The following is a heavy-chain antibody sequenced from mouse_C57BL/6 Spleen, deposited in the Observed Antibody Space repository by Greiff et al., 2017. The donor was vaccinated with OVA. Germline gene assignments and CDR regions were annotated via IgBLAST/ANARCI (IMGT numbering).Heavy chain of an antibody. CDR2: ISDGGSYT. CDR3: ARNWDGDS. D-gene: IGHD4-1*01. Sequence: DVMLVESGGGLVKPGGSLKLSCAASGFTFSSYAMSWVRQTPEKRLEWVATISDGGSYTYYPDNVKGRFTISRDNAKNNLYLQMSHLKSEDTAMYYGARNWDGDSWGQGTTLTVSS. CDR1: GFTFSSYA. V-gene: IGHV5-4*03. J-gene: IGHJ2*01.